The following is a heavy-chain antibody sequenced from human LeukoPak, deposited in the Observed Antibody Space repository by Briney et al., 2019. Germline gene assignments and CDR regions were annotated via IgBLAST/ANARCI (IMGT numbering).Heavy chain of an antibody. CDR1: GGSISSGDYY. CDR3: ARVFSFGVVTTHYFDY. J-gene: IGHJ4*02. V-gene: IGHV4-30-4*08. CDR2: IYYSGST. D-gene: IGHD3-3*01. Sequence: SETLSLTCTVSGGSISSGDYYWSWIRQPPGKGLEWIGYIYYSGSTYYNPSLKSRVTISVDTSKNQFSLKLSSVTAADTAVNYCARVFSFGVVTTHYFDYWGQGTLVTVSS.